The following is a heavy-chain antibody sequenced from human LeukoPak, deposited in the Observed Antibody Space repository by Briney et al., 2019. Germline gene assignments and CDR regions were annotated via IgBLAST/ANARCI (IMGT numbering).Heavy chain of an antibody. CDR1: AFTVSSNY. V-gene: IGHV3-53*01. Sequence: GGSLTLSCAASAFTVSSNYMSWVRQAQGKWLEWDSVIYSGGSTYYANSVKGRFTISRDNSKNTLYLQMNSLRAEDTAVYYCARGRAYCGGDCYSPVYYFDYWGQGTLVTVSS. J-gene: IGHJ4*02. CDR2: IYSGGST. CDR3: ARGRAYCGGDCYSPVYYFDY. D-gene: IGHD2-21*02.